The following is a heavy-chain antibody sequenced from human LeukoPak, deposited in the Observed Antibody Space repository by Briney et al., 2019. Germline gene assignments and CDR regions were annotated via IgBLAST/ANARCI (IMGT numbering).Heavy chain of an antibody. Sequence: GGSLRLSCAASGFTFSSYAMSRVRQAPGKGLEWVSAISGSGGSTYYADSVKGRLTISRDNSKNTLYLQMSSLRAEDTAVYYCARNFGVVIPIDYWGQGTLVTISS. CDR2: ISGSGGST. CDR3: ARNFGVVIPIDY. V-gene: IGHV3-23*01. CDR1: GFTFSSYA. J-gene: IGHJ4*02. D-gene: IGHD3-3*01.